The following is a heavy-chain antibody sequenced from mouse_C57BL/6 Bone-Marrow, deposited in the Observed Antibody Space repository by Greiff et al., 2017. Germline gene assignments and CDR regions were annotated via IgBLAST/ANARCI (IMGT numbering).Heavy chain of an antibody. Sequence: VQLQQSVAELVRPGASVKLSCTASGFNIKNTYMHWVKQRPEQGLEWIGRIDPENGNTKYAPKLQGKATITADTSSNTAYLQLSSLTSEDTAIYSCARSFYGNIAWLAYWGQGTLVTVSA. CDR2: IDPENGNT. CDR3: ARSFYGNIAWLAY. J-gene: IGHJ3*01. CDR1: GFNIKNTY. V-gene: IGHV14-3*01. D-gene: IGHD2-10*01.